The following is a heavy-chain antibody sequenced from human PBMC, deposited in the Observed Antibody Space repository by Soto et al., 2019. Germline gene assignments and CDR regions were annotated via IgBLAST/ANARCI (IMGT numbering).Heavy chain of an antibody. V-gene: IGHV3-23*01. CDR1: GFSFFSYA. D-gene: IGHD3-10*01. Sequence: GGSLRLSCAASGFSFFSYAMSWVRQAPGKGLEWVSVVSGSGSITHYGDSVKGRFTISRDKSKNMLFLQMNSLRAEDTAVYYCAKDASGYYGSGTYYTRFDRWGQGTLVTVSS. CDR3: AKDASGYYGSGTYYTRFDR. CDR2: VSGSGSIT. J-gene: IGHJ5*02.